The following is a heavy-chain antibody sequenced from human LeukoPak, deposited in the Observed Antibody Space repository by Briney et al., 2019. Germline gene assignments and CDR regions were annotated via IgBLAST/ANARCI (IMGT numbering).Heavy chain of an antibody. J-gene: IGHJ5*02. CDR2: ISAYNGNT. V-gene: IGHV1-18*01. CDR3: ARDPHYYGSGIWIGFDP. CDR1: GYTFTSYG. Sequence: ASVKVSCKASGYTFTSYGISWVRQAPGQGLEWMGWISAYNGNTNYAQKLRGRVTMTTDTSTSTAYMELRSLRSDDTAVYYCARDPHYYGSGIWIGFDPWGQGTLVTVSS. D-gene: IGHD3-10*01.